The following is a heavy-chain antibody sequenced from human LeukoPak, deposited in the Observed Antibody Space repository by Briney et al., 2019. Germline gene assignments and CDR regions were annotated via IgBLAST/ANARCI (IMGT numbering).Heavy chain of an antibody. CDR1: GFTFSDYY. V-gene: IGHV3-11*04. D-gene: IGHD2-8*01. J-gene: IGHJ6*03. Sequence: GGSLRLSCAASGFTFSDYYMSWIRQAPGKGLEWVSYISSSGSTIYYADSVKGRFTISRDNAKNSLYLQMNSLRAEDTAVYYCAREAVYATNYMDVWGKGTTVTVSS. CDR2: ISSSGSTI. CDR3: AREAVYATNYMDV.